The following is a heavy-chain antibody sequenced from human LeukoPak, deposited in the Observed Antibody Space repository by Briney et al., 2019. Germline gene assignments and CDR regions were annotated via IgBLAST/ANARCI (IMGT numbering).Heavy chain of an antibody. CDR1: GGSISSSSYC. CDR2: IYYSGST. V-gene: IGHV4-39*01. J-gene: IGHJ4*02. CDR3: ARGRNAIDY. Sequence: PSETLSLTCTVSGGSISSSSYCCSWVRQPPGKGLEWIETIYYSGSTYYNPSLKSRVIISVDTSKNQFSLKLSSVTAADTAVYYCARGRNAIDYWGQGTLVTVSS. D-gene: IGHD1-1*01.